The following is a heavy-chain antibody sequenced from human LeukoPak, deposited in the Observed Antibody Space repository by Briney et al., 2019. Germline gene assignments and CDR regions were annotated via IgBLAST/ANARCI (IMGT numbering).Heavy chain of an antibody. CDR1: GYTFTDYY. J-gene: IGHJ4*02. D-gene: IGHD6-13*01. CDR3: VSGIAAAGAYYYFDY. V-gene: IGHV1-2*02. Sequence: GASVKVSCKTSGYTFTDYYIHWVRLAPGQGLEWMGWINTNSGDTNFAQKFQARVTMTRDTSNSTACMELSSLRSEDTAVYYCVSGIAAAGAYYYFDYWGQGTLVTVSS. CDR2: INTNSGDT.